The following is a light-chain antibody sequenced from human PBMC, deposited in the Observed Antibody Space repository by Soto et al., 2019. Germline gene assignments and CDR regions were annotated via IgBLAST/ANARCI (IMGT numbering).Light chain of an antibody. CDR1: SSNIGSHF. CDR3: AVWDPSLTGWV. V-gene: IGLV1-47*01. Sequence: QAVVTQPPSASGTPGQSLTISCSGSSSNIGSHFVYWYQHLPGTAPKLLIFRDGQRPSGVPARFFGSKSGTSASLAITGLRSEDEADYYCAVWDPSLTGWVFGGGTKVTVL. CDR2: RDG. J-gene: IGLJ3*02.